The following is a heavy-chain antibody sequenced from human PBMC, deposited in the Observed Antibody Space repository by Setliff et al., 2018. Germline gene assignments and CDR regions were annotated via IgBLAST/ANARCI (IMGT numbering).Heavy chain of an antibody. Sequence: ASVKVSCKASGYTFSNYGITWVRQAPGQGLEWMGWINNYSFKTNYPQKFLGRVTMTTDTSTSTAYMDLTRLTSDDTAVYYCARGGSIYDHVWGSYRFVDSWGQGTLVTVSS. CDR2: INNYSFKT. CDR3: ARGGSIYDHVWGSYRFVDS. D-gene: IGHD3-16*02. J-gene: IGHJ4*02. CDR1: GYTFSNYG. V-gene: IGHV1-18*01.